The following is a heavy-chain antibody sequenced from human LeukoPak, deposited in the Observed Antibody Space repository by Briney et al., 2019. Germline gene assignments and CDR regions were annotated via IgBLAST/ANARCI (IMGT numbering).Heavy chain of an antibody. V-gene: IGHV3-30*01. CDR3: ARDQHSSSWYWFDP. CDR2: ISYDGSNK. D-gene: IGHD6-13*01. Sequence: PGGFLRLSCAASGFTFSSYAMHWVRQAPGKGLEWVAVISYDGSNKYYADSVKGRFTISRDNSKNTLYLQMNSLRAEDTAVYYCARDQHSSSWYWFDPWGQGTLVTVSS. CDR1: GFTFSSYA. J-gene: IGHJ5*02.